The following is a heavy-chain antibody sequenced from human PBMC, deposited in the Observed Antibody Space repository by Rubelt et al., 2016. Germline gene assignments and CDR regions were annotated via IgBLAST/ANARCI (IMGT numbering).Heavy chain of an antibody. D-gene: IGHD3-22*01. V-gene: IGHV4-39*07. CDR2: IYYGGST. CDR3: ARAVRDYDSSGGGYFQH. J-gene: IGHJ1*01. CDR1: GGSISSRSYY. Sequence: QLQLQESGPGLVKPSETLSLTCTVSGGSISSRSYYWGWIRQPPGKGLEWIGSIYYGGSTYYNPSLKGRVAISGDTSKNQVALKLSSVTAADTAVYDCARAVRDYDSSGGGYFQHWGQGTLVTVSS.